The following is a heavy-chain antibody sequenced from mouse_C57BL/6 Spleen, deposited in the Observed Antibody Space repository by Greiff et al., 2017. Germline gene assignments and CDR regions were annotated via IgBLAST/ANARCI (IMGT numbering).Heavy chain of an antibody. D-gene: IGHD2-10*02. CDR3: ARAQYDYYAMDY. V-gene: IGHV3-6*01. J-gene: IGHJ4*01. Sequence: EVQLQESGPGLVKPSQSLSLTCSVTGYSITSGYYWNWIRQFPGNKLEWKGYIRYDGSNNYNPSLKNRISITRDTSENQFFLKLNSVTTEDSATYYCARAQYDYYAMDYWGQGTSVTVSS. CDR1: GYSITSGYY. CDR2: IRYDGSN.